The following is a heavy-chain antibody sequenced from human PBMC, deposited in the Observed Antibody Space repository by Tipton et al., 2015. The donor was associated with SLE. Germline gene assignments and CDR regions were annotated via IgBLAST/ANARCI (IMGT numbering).Heavy chain of an antibody. CDR3: ARGTGGYFDWLPRAFDI. V-gene: IGHV4-39*07. D-gene: IGHD3-9*01. CDR2: INHSGST. Sequence: TLSLTCTVSGGSVSSGSYYWSWIRQPPGKGLEWIGEINHSGSTNYNPSLKNRVTISVDTSKNQFSLKLSSVTAADTAVYYCARGTGGYFDWLPRAFDIWGQGTMVTVSS. CDR1: GGSVSSGSYY. J-gene: IGHJ3*02.